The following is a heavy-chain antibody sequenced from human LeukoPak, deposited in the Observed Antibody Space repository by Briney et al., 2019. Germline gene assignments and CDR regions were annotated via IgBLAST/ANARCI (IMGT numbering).Heavy chain of an antibody. D-gene: IGHD4-17*01. J-gene: IGHJ4*02. CDR2: LYHSGST. Sequence: PSETLSLTCAVSDSSISSGYFWGWIRPPPGKGLEWIGTLYHSGSTYYNPSLKSRVAISLDTSKTQFSLKLSSVAAADTALYYCATLLSDYGAHYFDSWGQGVLVTVSS. CDR1: DSSISSGYF. CDR3: ATLLSDYGAHYFDS. V-gene: IGHV4-38-2*01.